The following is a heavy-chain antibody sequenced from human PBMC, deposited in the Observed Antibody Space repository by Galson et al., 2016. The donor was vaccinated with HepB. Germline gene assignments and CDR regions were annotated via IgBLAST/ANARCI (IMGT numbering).Heavy chain of an antibody. D-gene: IGHD4-17*01. CDR3: ARDFGDYFTPWYYYFGMDV. Sequence: SLRLSCAVFGFDLNSYSMNWVRQAPGKGLEWISYITSSSSLIVYADSVKGRFTITRDNARNSLYLQMNILRDEDTAVYYCARDFGDYFTPWYYYFGMDVWGQGTKVTVSS. J-gene: IGHJ6*02. V-gene: IGHV3-48*02. CDR1: GFDLNSYS. CDR2: ITSSSSLI.